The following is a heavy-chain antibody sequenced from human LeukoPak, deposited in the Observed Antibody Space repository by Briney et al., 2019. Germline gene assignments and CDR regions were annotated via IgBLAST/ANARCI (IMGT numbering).Heavy chain of an antibody. D-gene: IGHD1-14*01. V-gene: IGHV3-74*01. Sequence: GGSLRLSCAASGFTFSSYWMHWVRQAPGKGLVWVSRIKSDGSGTTYANSVKGRFTISRDNAKNTLYLQMNSLRAEDTAVYFCAREFRKPSTGDWGQGTLVTVSS. CDR1: GFTFSSYW. CDR3: AREFRKPSTGD. J-gene: IGHJ4*02. CDR2: IKSDGSGT.